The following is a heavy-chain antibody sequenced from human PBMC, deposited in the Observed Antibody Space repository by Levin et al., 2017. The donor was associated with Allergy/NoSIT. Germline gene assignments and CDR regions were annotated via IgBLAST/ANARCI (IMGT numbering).Heavy chain of an antibody. CDR1: GFTVSSNY. J-gene: IGHJ3*02. Sequence: HAGGSLRLSCAASGFTVSSNYMSWVRQAPGKGLEWVSVIYSGGSTYYADSVKGRFTISRDNSKNTLYLQMNSLRAEDTAVYYCARVQSSYEDAFDIWGQGTMVTVSS. CDR3: ARVQSSYEDAFDI. V-gene: IGHV3-53*01. CDR2: IYSGGST. D-gene: IGHD5-18*01.